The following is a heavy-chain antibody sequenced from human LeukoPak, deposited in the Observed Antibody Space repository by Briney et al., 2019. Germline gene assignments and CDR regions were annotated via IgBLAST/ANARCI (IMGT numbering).Heavy chain of an antibody. Sequence: SETLSLTCTVSGGSISSSSYYWGWIRRPPGKGLEWIGSIYYSGSTYYNPSLKSRVTISVDTSKNQFSLKLSSVTAADTAVYYCASVYSGYDPDAFDIWGQGTMVTVSS. V-gene: IGHV4-39*07. CDR1: GGSISSSSYY. CDR3: ASVYSGYDPDAFDI. CDR2: IYYSGST. D-gene: IGHD5-12*01. J-gene: IGHJ3*02.